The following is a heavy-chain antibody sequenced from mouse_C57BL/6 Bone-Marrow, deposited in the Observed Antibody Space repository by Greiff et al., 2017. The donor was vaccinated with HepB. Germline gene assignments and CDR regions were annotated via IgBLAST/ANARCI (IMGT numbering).Heavy chain of an antibody. D-gene: IGHD1-1*01. CDR1: GYTFTDYY. CDR2: IFPGSGST. Sequence: QVQLQQSGPELVKPGASVKISCKASGYTFTDYYINWVKQRPGQGLEWIGWIFPGSGSTYYNEKFKGKATLTVDKSSSTAYMLLSSLTSEDSAVYFCANNYYGSSYGYFDVWGTGTTVTVSS. CDR3: ANNYYGSSYGYFDV. J-gene: IGHJ1*03. V-gene: IGHV1-75*01.